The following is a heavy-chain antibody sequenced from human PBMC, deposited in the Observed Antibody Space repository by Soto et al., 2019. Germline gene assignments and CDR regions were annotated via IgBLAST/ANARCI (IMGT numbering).Heavy chain of an antibody. V-gene: IGHV4-30-4*08. D-gene: IGHD2-15*01. CDR3: ARCASSCSLGF. CDR1: GGSVSSGSYY. Sequence: PSETLSLTCTVSGGSVSSGSYYWNWIRQPPGKGLEWIGYIYYSGSTYYNPSLMSRVTISVDTSKNQFSLKLSSVTAADTAVYYCARCASSCSLGFWGQGTLVTVSS. J-gene: IGHJ4*02. CDR2: IYYSGST.